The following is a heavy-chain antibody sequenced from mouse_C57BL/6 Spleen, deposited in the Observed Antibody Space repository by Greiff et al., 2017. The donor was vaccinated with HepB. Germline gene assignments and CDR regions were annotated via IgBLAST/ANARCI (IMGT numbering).Heavy chain of an antibody. CDR2: ISSGGSYT. CDR1: GFTFSSYG. J-gene: IGHJ2*01. CDR3: ARHSWAPPHYYGSSYKNYYFDY. V-gene: IGHV5-6*01. Sequence: EVKLVESGGDLVKPGGSLKLSCAASGFTFSSYGMSWVRQTPDKRLEWVATISSGGSYTYYPDSVKGRFTISRDNAKNTLYLQMSSLKSEDTSMYYCARHSWAPPHYYGSSYKNYYFDYWGQGTPLTVSS. D-gene: IGHD1-1*01.